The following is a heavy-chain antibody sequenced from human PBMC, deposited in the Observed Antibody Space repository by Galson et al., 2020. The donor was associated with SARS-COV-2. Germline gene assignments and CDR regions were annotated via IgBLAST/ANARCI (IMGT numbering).Heavy chain of an antibody. Sequence: GGYLRLSCAVSGFTFSSYAMIWVRHTPGKGLEWVSAIGGSGGSTYYADSVKGRFTISRDNSKNTLYLQMDSLRAEDTAIYYCAKDSSDSGGFDIWVQGTMVTVAS. CDR1: GFTFSSYA. CDR2: IGGSGGST. V-gene: IGHV3-23*01. D-gene: IGHD4-17*01. CDR3: AKDSSDSGGFDI. J-gene: IGHJ3*02.